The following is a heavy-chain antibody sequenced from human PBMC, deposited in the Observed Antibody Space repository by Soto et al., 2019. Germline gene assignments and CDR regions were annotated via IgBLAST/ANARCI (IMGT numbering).Heavy chain of an antibody. CDR3: ARSWVDILTGYYSGKTGAWFDP. J-gene: IGHJ5*02. V-gene: IGHV4-39*01. Sequence: PSETLSLTCTVSGGSISSSSYYWGWIRQPPGKGLEWIGSIYYSGSTYYNPSLKSRVTISVGTSKNQFSLKLSSVTAADTAVYYCARSWVDILTGYYSGKTGAWFDPWGQGTLVTVSS. CDR1: GGSISSSSYY. D-gene: IGHD3-9*01. CDR2: IYYSGST.